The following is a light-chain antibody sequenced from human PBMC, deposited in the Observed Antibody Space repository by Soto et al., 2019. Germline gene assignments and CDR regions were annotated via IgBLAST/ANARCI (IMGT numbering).Light chain of an antibody. Sequence: DIQMTQSPSSLSASVGDTVTITCRASQNIDIYLNWYQQKPGTAPKVLISGASNLQRGVPSRFSGSGSGTDFTLTINNLQPEDFASYFCQQTFSSPPWTFGQGTKVDVK. CDR2: GAS. J-gene: IGKJ1*01. CDR3: QQTFSSPPWT. CDR1: QNIDIY. V-gene: IGKV1-39*01.